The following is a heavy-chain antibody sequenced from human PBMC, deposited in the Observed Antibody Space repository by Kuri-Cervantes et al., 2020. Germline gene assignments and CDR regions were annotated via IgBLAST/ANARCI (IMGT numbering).Heavy chain of an antibody. J-gene: IGHJ4*02. V-gene: IGHV3-73*01. CDR2: IRSKANSYAT. D-gene: IGHD1-1*01. Sequence: GESLKISCAASGFTFSGSAMHWVRQASGKGLEWVGRIRSKANSYATAYAASVKGRFTISRDDSKNTAYLQMNSLKTEDTAVYYCTRRTGLELDYWGQGTLVTDSS. CDR3: TRRTGLELDY. CDR1: GFTFSGSA.